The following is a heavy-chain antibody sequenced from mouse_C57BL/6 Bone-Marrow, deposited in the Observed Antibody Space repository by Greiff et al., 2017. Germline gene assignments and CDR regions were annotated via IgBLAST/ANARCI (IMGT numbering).Heavy chain of an antibody. CDR2: IDPSDSYT. CDR1: GYTFTSYW. CDR3: ARYDYDLAY. V-gene: IGHV1-69*01. J-gene: IGHJ3*01. Sequence: QVQLQQPGAELVMPGASVKLSCKASGYTFTSYWMHWVKQRPGQGLEWIGEIDPSDSYTNYNQKFKGKSTLTVDKSSSTAYMQLSSLTSEDSAVYYCARYDYDLAYWGQGTLVTVSA. D-gene: IGHD2-4*01.